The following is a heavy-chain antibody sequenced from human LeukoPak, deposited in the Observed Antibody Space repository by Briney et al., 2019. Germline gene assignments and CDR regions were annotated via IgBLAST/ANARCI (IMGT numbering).Heavy chain of an antibody. Sequence: PSETLSLTCTVSGGSISSYYWSWIRQPPGKGLEWIAYISDIGSVNYNPSLKSRVTISLDTSKNQFSLKLSSVTAADTAVYFCARHYDSSAYWYYFDYWGQGTLVTVSS. CDR1: GGSISSYY. D-gene: IGHD3-22*01. V-gene: IGHV4-59*08. J-gene: IGHJ4*02. CDR3: ARHYDSSAYWYYFDY. CDR2: ISDIGSV.